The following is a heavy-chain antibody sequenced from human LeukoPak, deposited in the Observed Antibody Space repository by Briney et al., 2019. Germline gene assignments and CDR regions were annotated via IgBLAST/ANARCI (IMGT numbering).Heavy chain of an antibody. D-gene: IGHD3-3*01. Sequence: ASVKVSCKASGYTFTGYYMHWVRQAPGQGLEWRGWINPNSGGTNYAQKFQGRVTMTRDTSISTAYMELSRLRSDDTAVYYCARVLRFLEWFGNADYWGQGTLVTVSS. V-gene: IGHV1-2*02. CDR1: GYTFTGYY. CDR3: ARVLRFLEWFGNADY. J-gene: IGHJ4*02. CDR2: INPNSGGT.